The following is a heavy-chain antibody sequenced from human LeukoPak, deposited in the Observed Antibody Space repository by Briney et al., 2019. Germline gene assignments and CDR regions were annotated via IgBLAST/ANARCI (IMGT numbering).Heavy chain of an antibody. Sequence: SETLSLTCAVYGGSFSSYYWSWIRQPPGKGLEWIGYIYYSGSTNYNPSLKSRVTISVDTSKNQFSLKLSSVTAADTAVYYCARWDVWGSYRYLYYWGQGTLVTVSS. D-gene: IGHD3-16*02. CDR3: ARWDVWGSYRYLYY. CDR2: IYYSGST. V-gene: IGHV4-59*01. CDR1: GGSFSSYY. J-gene: IGHJ4*02.